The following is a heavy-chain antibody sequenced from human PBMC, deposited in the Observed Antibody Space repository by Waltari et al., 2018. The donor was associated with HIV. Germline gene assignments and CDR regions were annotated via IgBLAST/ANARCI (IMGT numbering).Heavy chain of an antibody. V-gene: IGHV4-31*03. CDR1: GGSIGIGPYS. Sequence: QVQLQESGPGLVRPPQTLSLTCTVSGGSIGIGPYSWSWTRPHPGKGLEWIGYIYDSGYTFYNPTLKSRVAMSVETSKNQFSLRLNSVTAADTAVYYCARGWDTARVAGDYFGMDVWGQGTTVTVSS. CDR3: ARGWDTARVAGDYFGMDV. J-gene: IGHJ6*02. D-gene: IGHD5-18*01. CDR2: IYDSGYT.